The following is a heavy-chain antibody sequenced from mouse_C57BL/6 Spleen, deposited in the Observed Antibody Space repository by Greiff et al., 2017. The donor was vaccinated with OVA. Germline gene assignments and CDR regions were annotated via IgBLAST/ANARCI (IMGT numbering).Heavy chain of an antibody. CDR2: LDPSDSYT. V-gene: IGHV1-50*01. J-gene: IGHJ4*01. CDR3: ARVFYGNYGARDY. D-gene: IGHD2-1*01. Sequence: VQLQQPGAELVKPGASVKLSCKASGYTFTSYWMQWVKQRPGQGLEWIGELDPSDSYTNYNQKFKGKATLTLDTSSSTAYMQLSSLTSEDSAVYYCARVFYGNYGARDYWGQGTSVTVSS. CDR1: GYTFTSYW.